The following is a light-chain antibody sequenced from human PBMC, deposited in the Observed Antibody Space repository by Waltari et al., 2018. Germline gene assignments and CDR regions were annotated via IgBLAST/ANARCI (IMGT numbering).Light chain of an antibody. V-gene: IGKV1-39*01. CDR1: QSISSY. J-gene: IGKJ3*01. CDR3: QQSYSTPLFT. Sequence: DIQLTQSPSFLSASVVDRVTITCRASQSISSYLTWYQQKPGKAPKLLIYAASSLQSGVPSRFSGSGSGTDFTLTISSLQPEDFATYYCQQSYSTPLFTFGPGTKVDIK. CDR2: AAS.